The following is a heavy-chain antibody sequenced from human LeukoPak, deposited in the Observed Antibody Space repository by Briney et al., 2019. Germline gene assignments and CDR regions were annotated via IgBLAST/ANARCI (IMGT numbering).Heavy chain of an antibody. Sequence: PGGALRLSCAASGFTFSSYGMHWVRQAPGKGLEWVAVISYDGSNKYYADSVKGRFTISRDNSKNTLYLQMNSLRAEDTAVYYCAKALSGYKPPNYYYYMDVWGKGTTVTVSS. V-gene: IGHV3-30*18. CDR3: AKALSGYKPPNYYYYMDV. J-gene: IGHJ6*03. CDR2: ISYDGSNK. CDR1: GFTFSSYG. D-gene: IGHD3-3*01.